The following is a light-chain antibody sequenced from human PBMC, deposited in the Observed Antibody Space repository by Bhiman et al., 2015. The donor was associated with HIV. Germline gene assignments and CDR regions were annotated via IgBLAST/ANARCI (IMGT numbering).Light chain of an antibody. CDR3: SSYTSSTGA. CDR1: SSDVGSYNL. V-gene: IGLV2-14*02. Sequence: QSALTQPASVSGSPGQSITISCTGTSSDVGSYNLVSWYQHHPGKAPKLMIYDVSQRPSGVSNRFSGSKSGNTASLTISGLQAEDEADYYCSSYTSSTGAFGGGTKLTVL. CDR2: DVS. J-gene: IGLJ2*01.